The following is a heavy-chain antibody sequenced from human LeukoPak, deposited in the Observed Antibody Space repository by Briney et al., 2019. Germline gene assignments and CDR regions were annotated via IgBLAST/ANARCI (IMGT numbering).Heavy chain of an antibody. CDR3: ATGLAVAGPLDY. CDR2: FDPEDGET. D-gene: IGHD6-19*01. CDR1: GYTLTELS. V-gene: IGHV1-24*01. Sequence: ASVKVSCKVSGYTLTELSMHWVRQAPGKGLEWMGGFDPEDGETIYAQKFQGRVTMTEDTSTDTAYMELSSLRSEDTAVYYCATGLAVAGPLDYWGQGTLVTVPS. J-gene: IGHJ4*02.